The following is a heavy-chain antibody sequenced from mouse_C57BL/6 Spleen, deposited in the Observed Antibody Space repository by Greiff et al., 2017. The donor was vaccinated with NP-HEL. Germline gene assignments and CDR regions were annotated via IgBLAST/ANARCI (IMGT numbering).Heavy chain of an antibody. V-gene: IGHV5-4*01. CDR1: GFNFSSYA. J-gene: IGHJ4*01. CDR2: ISDGGSYT. Sequence: EVMLVESGGGLVKPGGSLKLSCAASGFNFSSYAMSWVRQTPEKRLEWVATISDGGSYTYYPDNVKGRFTISRDNSKNNLYLQMSHLKSEDTATYYCARDTMDYWGQGTTVTVSS. CDR3: ARDTMDY.